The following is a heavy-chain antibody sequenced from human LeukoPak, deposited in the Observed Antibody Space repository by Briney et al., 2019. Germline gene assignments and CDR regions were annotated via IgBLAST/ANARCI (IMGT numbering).Heavy chain of an antibody. D-gene: IGHD6-19*01. J-gene: IGHJ4*02. Sequence: SETLSLTCTVSGGSISSYYWSWIRQPAGKGLEWIGRIYTSGSTIYNPSLKSRVTMSVDTSKNQFSLKLSSVTAADTAVYYCAIGWLVRGGYYFDYWGQGTLVTVSS. V-gene: IGHV4-4*07. CDR2: IYTSGST. CDR1: GGSISSYY. CDR3: AIGWLVRGGYYFDY.